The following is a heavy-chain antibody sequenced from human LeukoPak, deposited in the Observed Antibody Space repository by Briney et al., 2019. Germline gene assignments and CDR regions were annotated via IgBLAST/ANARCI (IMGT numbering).Heavy chain of an antibody. V-gene: IGHV3-21*01. CDR1: GFTFSSYS. D-gene: IGHD6-19*01. CDR3: ASGIAVARTLDY. CDR2: ISSSSSYI. J-gene: IGHJ4*02. Sequence: PGGSLRLSCAASGFTFSSYSMNWVRQAPGKGLEWVSSISSSSSYIYYADSVKGRFTISRDNAKNSLYLQMNSLRAEDTAVYYCASGIAVARTLDYWGQGTLVTVSS.